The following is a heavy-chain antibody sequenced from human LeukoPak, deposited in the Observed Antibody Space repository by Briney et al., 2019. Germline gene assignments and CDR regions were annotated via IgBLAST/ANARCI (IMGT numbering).Heavy chain of an antibody. Sequence: GGSLRLSCAASGFTFSSYGMHWVRQAPGKGPEWVAYIRYDGSDRYYADSVKGRFTISRDNSKNTLYLQMNSLRVEDTAVYYCAKERYSSSSLFAVTPFDYWGQGTRITVSS. J-gene: IGHJ4*02. V-gene: IGHV3-30*02. CDR1: GFTFSSYG. D-gene: IGHD6-13*01. CDR3: AKERYSSSSLFAVTPFDY. CDR2: IRYDGSDR.